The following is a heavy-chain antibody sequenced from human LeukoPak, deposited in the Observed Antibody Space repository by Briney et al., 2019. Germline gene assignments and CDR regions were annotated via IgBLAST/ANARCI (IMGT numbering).Heavy chain of an antibody. J-gene: IGHJ6*03. D-gene: IGHD2-21*02. V-gene: IGHV4-39*07. CDR3: ARDLCDLPPSVDNYYYMDV. CDR2: IYYSGST. CDR1: GGSISSSSYY. Sequence: SETLSLTCTVSGGSISSSSYYWGWVRQPPGKGLEWIGSIYYSGSTYYNPSLKSRVTISVDTSKNQFSLKLSSVTAADTAVYYCARDLCDLPPSVDNYYYMDVWGKGTTVTVSS.